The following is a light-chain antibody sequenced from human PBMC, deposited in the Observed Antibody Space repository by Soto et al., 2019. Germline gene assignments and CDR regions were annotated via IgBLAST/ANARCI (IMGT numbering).Light chain of an antibody. CDR2: ATS. CDR1: QSISTY. Sequence: EIQVTESPSTLSASLGDRVTITCRASQSISTYLNWYQQKPGKAPKVLIYATSSLHSGVPSRFSGSGSETEFTLTISSLQPEDFATYFCQQTYSTPLTFGGGTKVDIK. V-gene: IGKV1-39*01. CDR3: QQTYSTPLT. J-gene: IGKJ4*01.